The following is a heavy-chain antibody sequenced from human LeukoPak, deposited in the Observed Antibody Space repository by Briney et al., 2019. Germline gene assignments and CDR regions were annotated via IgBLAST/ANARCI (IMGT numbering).Heavy chain of an antibody. CDR1: GFTFTSSA. CDR2: IVVGSGNT. D-gene: IGHD1-26*01. CDR3: AAAKVSGGYLFGY. V-gene: IGHV1-58*02. J-gene: IGHJ4*02. Sequence: SVKVSCKASGFTFTSSAMQWVRQARGQRLEWIGWIVVGSGNTNYAQKFQERVTITRDMSTSTAYMELSSLRSEDTAVYYCAAAKVSGGYLFGYWGQGTLVTVSS.